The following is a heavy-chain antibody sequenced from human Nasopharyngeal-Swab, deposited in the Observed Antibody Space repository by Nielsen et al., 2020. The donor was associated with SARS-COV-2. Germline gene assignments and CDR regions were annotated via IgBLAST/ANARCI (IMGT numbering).Heavy chain of an antibody. Sequence: GESLKISCTASGFDFSTYGMNWVRRTPGKGLECISFISGSGRSIYYADSVRGRFTISRDNTKNSLYLQMDSLRDDDTAAYYCARVIRVGTTRDAFDIWGQGTRVIVSS. CDR3: ARVIRVGTTRDAFDI. V-gene: IGHV3-48*02. D-gene: IGHD1-26*01. CDR1: GFDFSTYG. CDR2: ISGSGRSI. J-gene: IGHJ3*02.